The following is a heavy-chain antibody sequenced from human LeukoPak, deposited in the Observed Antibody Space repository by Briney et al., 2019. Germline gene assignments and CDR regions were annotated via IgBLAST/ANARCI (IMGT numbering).Heavy chain of an antibody. D-gene: IGHD3-22*01. CDR3: ARDGHAYYYDSSGYYAFDY. Sequence: SETLSLTCTVSGYSISSGYYWGWIRQPPGKGLEWIGSIYHSGSIYYNPSLKSRVTISVDTSKNQFSLKLSSVTAADTAVYYCARDGHAYYYDSSGYYAFDYWGQGTLVTVSS. CDR2: IYHSGSI. J-gene: IGHJ4*02. V-gene: IGHV4-38-2*02. CDR1: GYSISSGYY.